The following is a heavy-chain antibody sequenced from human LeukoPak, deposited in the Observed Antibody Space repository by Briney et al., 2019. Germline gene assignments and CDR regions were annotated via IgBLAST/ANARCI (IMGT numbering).Heavy chain of an antibody. CDR1: GFTFSTFW. CDR3: AKQGRDWLRDYYYYMDV. D-gene: IGHD3-9*01. V-gene: IGHV3-7*03. Sequence: GGSLRLSCAASGFTFSTFWMSWVRQAPGKGLEWVANVRQDGSETYYVDSVKGRFFISRDNAENSLYLQMNSLRGDDTAVYYCAKQGRDWLRDYYYYMDVWGKGTTVTISS. CDR2: VRQDGSET. J-gene: IGHJ6*03.